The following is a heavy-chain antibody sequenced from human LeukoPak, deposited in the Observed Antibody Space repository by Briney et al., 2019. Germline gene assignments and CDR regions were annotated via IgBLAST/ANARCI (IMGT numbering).Heavy chain of an antibody. D-gene: IGHD3-22*01. J-gene: IGHJ4*02. V-gene: IGHV3-23*01. CDR2: ISGSGDNT. Sequence: PGGSLRLSCAASGFTFSSYAMSWVRQAPGKGLEWVSGISGSGDNTYYADSVKGRFTISRDNSKNTLDVQVNSLGTEDTAAYYCAKGSYYDSSGSFYFDYWGQGTLVTASS. CDR3: AKGSYYDSSGSFYFDY. CDR1: GFTFSSYA.